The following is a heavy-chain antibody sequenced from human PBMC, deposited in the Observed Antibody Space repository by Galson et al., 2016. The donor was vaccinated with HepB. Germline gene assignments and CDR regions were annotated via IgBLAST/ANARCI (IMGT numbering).Heavy chain of an antibody. V-gene: IGHV3-73*01. D-gene: IGHD2-2*01. CDR2: IRSKANNYAT. Sequence: SLRLSCAASGFTFSGSAMHWVRQASGKGLEWVGRIRSKANNYATAYAASVRGRFTISRDDPKNTAYLQMNSLKTEDTAVYYCTSMESCSSTSCYGMDVWGQGTTVTVSS. CDR1: GFTFSGSA. J-gene: IGHJ6*02. CDR3: TSMESCSSTSCYGMDV.